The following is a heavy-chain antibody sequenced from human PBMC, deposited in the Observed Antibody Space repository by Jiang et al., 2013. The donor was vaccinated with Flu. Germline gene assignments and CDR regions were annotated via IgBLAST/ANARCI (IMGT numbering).Heavy chain of an antibody. CDR3: ARRAYTYGSMGWFDP. V-gene: IGHV1-2*04. Sequence: SGAEVKKPGASVKVSCKASGYTFTNYFMHWVRQAPGQGLEWMGWINPNSGATNYAQKFQGWVTLTRDTSISTAYMELSRLTSDDTAVYYCARRAYTYGSMGWFDPWGQGTLVTV. CDR1: GYTFTNYF. J-gene: IGHJ5*02. CDR2: INPNSGAT. D-gene: IGHD5-18*01.